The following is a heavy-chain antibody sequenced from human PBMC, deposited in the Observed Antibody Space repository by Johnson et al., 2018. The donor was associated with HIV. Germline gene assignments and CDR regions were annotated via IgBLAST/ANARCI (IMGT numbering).Heavy chain of an antibody. CDR1: GFTFSDYY. V-gene: IGHV3-11*04. CDR2: IGSSGSPI. J-gene: IGHJ3*02. D-gene: IGHD6-6*01. Sequence: VQLVESGGDLVQPGGSLRLSCAASGFTFSDYYMSWIRQAPGKGLEWISYIGSSGSPIYYADSVRGRFTISRDNSKNTLYLQMNSLRAEDTAVYYCARAEQLAGGAFDIWGQGTMVTVSS. CDR3: ARAEQLAGGAFDI.